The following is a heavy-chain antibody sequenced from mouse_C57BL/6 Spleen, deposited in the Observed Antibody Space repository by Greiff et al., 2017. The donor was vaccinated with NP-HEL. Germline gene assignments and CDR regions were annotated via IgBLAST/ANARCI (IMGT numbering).Heavy chain of an antibody. J-gene: IGHJ4*01. CDR1: GYTFTSYW. CDR3: ARSDYGSSYAMDY. V-gene: IGHV1-7*01. CDR2: INPSSGYT. Sequence: VQLQQSGAELAKPGASVKLSCKASGYTFTSYWMHWVKQRPGQGLEWIGYINPSSGYTKYNQKFKDKVTLTADKSSSTAYMQLSSLTYEDSAVYYGARSDYGSSYAMDYWGQGTSVTVSS. D-gene: IGHD1-1*01.